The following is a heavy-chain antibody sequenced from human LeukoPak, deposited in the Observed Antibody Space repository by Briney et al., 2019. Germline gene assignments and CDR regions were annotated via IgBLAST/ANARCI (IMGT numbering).Heavy chain of an antibody. CDR3: ARYGRQKMTGDY. J-gene: IGHJ4*02. D-gene: IGHD1-14*01. CDR2: IYYSGST. Sequence: SETLSLTCTVSGGSISSSSYYWGWIRQPPGKGLGWIGSIYYSGSTYYNPSLKSRVTISVDTSKNQFSLKLSSVTAADTAVYYCARYGRQKMTGDYRGQGTLVTVSS. CDR1: GGSISSSSYY. V-gene: IGHV4-39*07.